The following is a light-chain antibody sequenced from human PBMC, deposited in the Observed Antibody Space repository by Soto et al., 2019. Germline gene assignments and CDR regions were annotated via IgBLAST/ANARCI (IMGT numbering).Light chain of an antibody. CDR3: QQYCNSRT. V-gene: IGKV3-20*01. CDR2: GTS. CDR1: QSVTSSS. J-gene: IGKJ1*01. Sequence: EIVLTQSPGTLSLSPGERATLSCGASQSVTSSSLAWYQQKPGQAPRLLIYGTSSRAIGIPDRFSGSGSGTDFSLTISRLEPEDFAVYYCQQYCNSRTFGQGTKVEVK.